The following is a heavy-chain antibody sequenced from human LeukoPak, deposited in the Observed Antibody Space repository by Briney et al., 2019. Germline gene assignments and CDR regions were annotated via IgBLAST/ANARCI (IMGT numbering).Heavy chain of an antibody. CDR3: ARDLEAVAGHNWFDP. CDR1: GYTFTSYG. V-gene: IGHV1-18*01. Sequence: ASVKVSCKASGYTFTSYGINWVRQAPGQGLEWMGWISAYNGNTNYAQKLQGRVTMTTDTSTSTAYMELRSLRSDDTAVYYCARDLEAVAGHNWFDPCGEGTLVTVSS. J-gene: IGHJ5*02. D-gene: IGHD6-19*01. CDR2: ISAYNGNT.